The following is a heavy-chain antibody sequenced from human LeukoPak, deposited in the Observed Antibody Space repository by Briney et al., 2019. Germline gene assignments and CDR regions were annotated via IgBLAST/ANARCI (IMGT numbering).Heavy chain of an antibody. V-gene: IGHV3-23*01. CDR3: ARDPNGDYIGAFDM. J-gene: IGHJ3*02. D-gene: IGHD4-17*01. Sequence: GGSLRLSCTASGFTFSAYAMMWVRQAPGKGPEWVSAIRGGGTSEFYADSVKGRFRISRDNSKDTLFLQMNSLRAGDTAVYYCARDPNGDYIGAFDMWGPGTMVTVSS. CDR1: GFTFSAYA. CDR2: IRGGGTSE.